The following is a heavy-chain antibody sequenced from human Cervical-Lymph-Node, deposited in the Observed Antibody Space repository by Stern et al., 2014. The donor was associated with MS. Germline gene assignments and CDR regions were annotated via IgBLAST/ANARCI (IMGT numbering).Heavy chain of an antibody. CDR1: GFTFSSYG. V-gene: IGHV3-33*01. CDR2: IWHVRSTK. D-gene: IGHD1-26*01. J-gene: IGHJ3*02. CDR3: ARDRGWERDAFDI. Sequence: QVQLMQSGGGVVQPGRSLRLSFAASGFTFSSYGMNWVRQAPGKGLEWVAVIWHVRSTKYYADSFKGRFTIARDNSKNTLYLQMNSLRAEDTAVYYCARDRGWERDAFDIWGQGTMVTVSS.